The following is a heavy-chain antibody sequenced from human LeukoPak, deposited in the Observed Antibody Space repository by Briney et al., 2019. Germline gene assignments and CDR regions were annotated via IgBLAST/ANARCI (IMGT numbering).Heavy chain of an antibody. J-gene: IGHJ6*03. CDR3: AKDLTLYGAVSIYYMDA. V-gene: IGHV3-30*02. CDR2: IRYDGSNK. CDR1: GFTFSSYG. D-gene: IGHD3-10*01. Sequence: GGSLRLSCAASGFTFSSYGMHWVRQAPGKGLEWVAFIRYDGSNKYYADSVKGRFTISRDTSKNTVYLQMNSLRAEDTAVYYCAKDLTLYGAVSIYYMDAWGKGTTVTVSS.